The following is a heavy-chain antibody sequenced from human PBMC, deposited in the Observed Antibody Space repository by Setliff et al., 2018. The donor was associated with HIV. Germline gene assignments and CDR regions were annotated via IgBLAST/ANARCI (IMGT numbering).Heavy chain of an antibody. CDR1: GGSISSGGYY. CDR2: IYYSGRT. V-gene: IGHV4-31*03. D-gene: IGHD6-19*01. CDR3: ARVFTVAGTYYYYYMDV. Sequence: SETLSLTCTVSGGSISSGGYYWSWIRQHPGMGLERIGYIYYSGRTYYNPSLKSRITMSVDTSKNQFSLKLSSVTAADTAVYYCARVFTVAGTYYYYYMDVWGKGTTVTVSS. J-gene: IGHJ6*03.